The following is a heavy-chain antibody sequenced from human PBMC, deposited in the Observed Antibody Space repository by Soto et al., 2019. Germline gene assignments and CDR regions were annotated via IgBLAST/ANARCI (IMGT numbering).Heavy chain of an antibody. D-gene: IGHD3-16*01. Sequence: VKLLESGGGLVQPGGSLRLSCAASGFTFNNYAMNWVRQAPGKGLEWISHVSGSGGSTDYEDSVKCRFTISKNRSKTTVYLKMSSRRAEDTALYYCAKEGPYINSCSTGGYFRHWGQGTHVVVSA. CDR1: GFTFNNYA. V-gene: IGHV3-23*01. J-gene: IGHJ1*01. CDR3: AKEGPYINSCSTGGYFRH. CDR2: VSGSGGST.